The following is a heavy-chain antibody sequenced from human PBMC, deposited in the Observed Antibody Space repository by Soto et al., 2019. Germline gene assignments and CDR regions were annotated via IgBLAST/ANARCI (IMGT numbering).Heavy chain of an antibody. CDR1: GGSINYNSYY. Sequence: PSETLSLPXSVSGGSINYNSYYWGWIRQPPGKGLEWVGGIFYTGTTYYSPSLKDRVTISVDTSKNSFSLNLTSVTAADTAVYFCARLVVVAPVANAWGQGTLVTVSS. J-gene: IGHJ5*02. D-gene: IGHD2-2*01. CDR2: IFYTGTT. CDR3: ARLVVVAPVANA. V-gene: IGHV4-39*02.